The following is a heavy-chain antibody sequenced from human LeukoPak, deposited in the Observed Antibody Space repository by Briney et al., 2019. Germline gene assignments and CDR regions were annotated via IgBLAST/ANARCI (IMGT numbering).Heavy chain of an antibody. Sequence: SETLSLTCAVYGGSFSGYYWSWIRQPPGKGLEWIGEINHSGSTNYNPSLKSRVTISVDTSKNQFSLKLSSVTAADTAVYYCASNSGANGNYPYYFAYWGQGTLVTVSS. CDR3: ASNSGANGNYPYYFAY. J-gene: IGHJ4*02. CDR2: INHSGST. D-gene: IGHD1-7*01. V-gene: IGHV4-34*01. CDR1: GGSFSGYY.